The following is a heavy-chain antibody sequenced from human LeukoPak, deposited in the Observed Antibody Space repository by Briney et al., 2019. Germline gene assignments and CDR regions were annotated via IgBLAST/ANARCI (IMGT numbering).Heavy chain of an antibody. CDR2: INPNSGGT. D-gene: IGHD2-2*01. J-gene: IGHJ6*03. V-gene: IGHV1-2*04. CDR1: GYTFTGYY. Sequence: ASVKVSCKASGYTFTGYYMHWVRQAPGQGLEWMGWINPNSGGTNYAQKFQGWVTMTRDTSISTAYMELSSLRSEDTAVYYCARGGCSSTSCYPLYYYYYMDVWGKGTTVTVSS. CDR3: ARGGCSSTSCYPLYYYYYMDV.